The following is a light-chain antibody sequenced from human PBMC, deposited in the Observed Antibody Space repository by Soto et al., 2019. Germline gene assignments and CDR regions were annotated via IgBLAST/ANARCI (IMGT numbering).Light chain of an antibody. Sequence: QSVLTQPPSVSGAPGQRVTISCTGSSFNIGAGYDVHWYQQLPGTAPKLLIYANNNRPSGVPDRFSGSKSGTSASLAITGLQAEDEADYYCQSYDSSLRGSVFGGGTQLTVL. CDR3: QSYDSSLRGSV. CDR1: SFNIGAGYD. V-gene: IGLV1-40*01. CDR2: ANN. J-gene: IGLJ3*02.